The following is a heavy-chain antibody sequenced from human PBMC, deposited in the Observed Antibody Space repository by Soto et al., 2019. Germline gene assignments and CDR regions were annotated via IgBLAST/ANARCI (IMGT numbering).Heavy chain of an antibody. V-gene: IGHV3-21*01. J-gene: IGHJ4*02. Sequence: GVSLRLSCAASGFTFSSYSMNWVRQAPGKGLEWVSSISSSSSYIYYADSVKGRFTISRDNAKNSLYLQMNSLRAEDTAVYYCARGSQLRYSDWFPFDYWGQGTLVTVSS. D-gene: IGHD3-9*01. CDR1: GFTFSSYS. CDR3: ARGSQLRYSDWFPFDY. CDR2: ISSSSSYI.